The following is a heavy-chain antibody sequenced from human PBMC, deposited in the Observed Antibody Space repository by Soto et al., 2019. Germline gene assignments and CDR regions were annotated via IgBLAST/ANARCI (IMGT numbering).Heavy chain of an antibody. CDR2: ISGSGGST. J-gene: IGHJ4*02. CDR1: GFTFSSYA. V-gene: IGHV3-23*01. Sequence: GGSLRLSCAASGFTFSSYAMSWVRQAPGKGLEWVSAISGSGGSTYYADSVKGRFTISRDNSKNTLYLQMNSLRAEDTAVYYCAKEYDSSGYYKGYYFDYWAREPWSPSPQ. D-gene: IGHD3-22*01. CDR3: AKEYDSSGYYKGYYFDY.